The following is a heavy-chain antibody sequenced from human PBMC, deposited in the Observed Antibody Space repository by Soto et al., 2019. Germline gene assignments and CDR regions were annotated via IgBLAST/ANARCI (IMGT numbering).Heavy chain of an antibody. D-gene: IGHD6-19*01. CDR2: VNHSGST. CDR3: ARGVHPRCSSGWYNWFDP. CDR1: GGSFSGYY. J-gene: IGHJ5*02. Sequence: SETLSLTCAVYGGSFSGYYWSWIRQPPGKGLEWIGEVNHSGSTNYNPSLKSRVTISVDQSKNQFLLKLSSVTAADTAVYYSARGVHPRCSSGWYNWFDPWGQRTLVTVSS. V-gene: IGHV4-34*01.